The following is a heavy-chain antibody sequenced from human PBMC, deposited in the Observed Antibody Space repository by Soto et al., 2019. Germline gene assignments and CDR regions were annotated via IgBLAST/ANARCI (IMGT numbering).Heavy chain of an antibody. J-gene: IGHJ4*02. D-gene: IGHD3-16*01. Sequence: GASVKVSCKASGYTFTNYGISWVRQAPGQGPEWMGWISVYNGNTNYAQKVQGRVTMTTDTYTSTAYMEMRSLRSDDTAVYYCARTIDYGANSGQDYWGQVTLVTVSS. CDR1: GYTFTNYG. CDR3: ARTIDYGANSGQDY. V-gene: IGHV1-18*04. CDR2: ISVYNGNT.